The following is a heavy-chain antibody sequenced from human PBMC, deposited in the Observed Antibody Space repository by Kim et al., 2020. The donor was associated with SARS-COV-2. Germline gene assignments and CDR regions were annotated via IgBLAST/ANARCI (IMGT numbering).Heavy chain of an antibody. V-gene: IGHV3-23*05. CDR2: IDIRGIDT. CDR3: ATGGSWDLGDF. D-gene: IGHD1-26*01. J-gene: IGHJ6*02. Sequence: WGSLRLSCIASGFHFSGYAMTWVRQAPGEGLKWVSAIDIRGIDTFYADSVRGRFIISRDSSKNTLYLQMNRLRVEDTAVYYCATGGSWDLGDFWGQGTTVTVSS. CDR1: GFHFSGYA.